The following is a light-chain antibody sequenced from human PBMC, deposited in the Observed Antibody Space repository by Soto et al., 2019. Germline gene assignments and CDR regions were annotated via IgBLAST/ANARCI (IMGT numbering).Light chain of an antibody. CDR3: TSYKGRSTQV. J-gene: IGLJ1*01. Sequence: QSVLTQPASVSGSPGQSITISCTGTSSDVGGYDYFSWYQQHPSTAPRLITFEVNNRPSRISNRLTGSKSGNPASLTISGLQAEDEADYYCTSYKGRSTQVVGTGTKVTVL. CDR1: SSDVGGYDY. V-gene: IGLV2-14*01. CDR2: EVN.